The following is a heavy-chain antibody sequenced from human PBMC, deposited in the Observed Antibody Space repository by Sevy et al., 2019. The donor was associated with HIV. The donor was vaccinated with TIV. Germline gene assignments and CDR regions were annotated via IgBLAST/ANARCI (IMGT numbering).Heavy chain of an antibody. V-gene: IGHV3-23*01. CDR1: GFTFSSYA. J-gene: IGHJ6*02. Sequence: GGSLRLSCVGSGFTFSSYAMTWVRQAPGKGLEWVSGVGGNGGSTYYADSVKDRFTISKDNFKNTLFLQSNKLRPEDTAVYYCVKDVYDRAMLVRGVGYYYGLDVWGQGTTVTVSS. D-gene: IGHD3-10*01. CDR2: VGGNGGST. CDR3: VKDVYDRAMLVRGVGYYYGLDV.